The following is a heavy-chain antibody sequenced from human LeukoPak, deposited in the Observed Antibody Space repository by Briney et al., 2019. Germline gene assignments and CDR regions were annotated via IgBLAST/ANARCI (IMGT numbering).Heavy chain of an antibody. CDR2: IWYDGSNK. CDR3: AAGGDSSGYLVY. CDR1: GFTFDDYG. V-gene: IGHV3-33*08. J-gene: IGHJ4*02. Sequence: GGSLRLSCAASGFTFDDYGMSWVRQAPGKGLEWVAVIWYDGSNKYYADSVKGRFTISRDNSKNTLYLQMNSLRAEDTAVYYCAAGGDSSGYLVYWGQGTLVTVSS. D-gene: IGHD3-22*01.